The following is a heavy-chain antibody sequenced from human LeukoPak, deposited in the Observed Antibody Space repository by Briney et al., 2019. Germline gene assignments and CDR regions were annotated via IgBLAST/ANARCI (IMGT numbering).Heavy chain of an antibody. CDR2: IRYDGNNK. D-gene: IGHD1-14*01. Sequence: GGSLRLSCAASGFTFSDYEMNWVRQAPGKGLDWVAFIRYDGNNKLYADSVKGRFTISRDNSKNTLYLHINSLRAEDTAVYYCVKDNPLDYWGQGTLVIVSS. V-gene: IGHV3-30*02. CDR3: VKDNPLDY. CDR1: GFTFSDYE. J-gene: IGHJ4*02.